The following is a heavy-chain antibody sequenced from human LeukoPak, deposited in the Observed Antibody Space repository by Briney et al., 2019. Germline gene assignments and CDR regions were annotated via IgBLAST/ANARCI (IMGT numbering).Heavy chain of an antibody. CDR2: MSYDGNKK. J-gene: IGHJ5*02. Sequence: GSLRLSCAASGFIFSNYAMHWVRQAPGKGLEWVALMSYDGNKKYYADSVKGRFAISRDTSKNTVYLQMNNLRAEDTAVYYCVRGGPSTWSWGQGTLVTVSS. D-gene: IGHD2-15*01. CDR3: VRGGPSTWS. V-gene: IGHV3-30*09. CDR1: GFIFSNYA.